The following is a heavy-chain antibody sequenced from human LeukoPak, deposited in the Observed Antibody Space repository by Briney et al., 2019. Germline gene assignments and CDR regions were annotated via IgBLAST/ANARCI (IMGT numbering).Heavy chain of an antibody. D-gene: IGHD3-10*01. CDR2: ISGSGGST. CDR3: AKADTLWFGELFPGYYYYGMDV. J-gene: IGHJ6*02. CDR1: GFTFSSYA. V-gene: IGHV3-23*01. Sequence: GGSLRLSCAASGFTFSSYAMSWVRQAPGKGLEWVSAISGSGGSTYYADSVKGRFTISRDNSKNTLYLQMNSLRAEDTAVYYCAKADTLWFGELFPGYYYYGMDVWGQGTTVTVSS.